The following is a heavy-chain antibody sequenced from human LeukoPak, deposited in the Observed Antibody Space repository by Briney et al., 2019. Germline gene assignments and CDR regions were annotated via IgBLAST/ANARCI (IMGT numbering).Heavy chain of an antibody. CDR2: ISSDGSNK. CDR3: AREVQDDKGGYYYYYMDV. Sequence: GGSLRLSCAVSGFTSTSYWMTWVRQAPGKGLEWVAVISSDGSNKYYADSVKGRFTISRDNSKNTLYLQMNSLRAEDTAVYYCAREVQDDKGGYYYYYMDVWGKGTTVTVSS. D-gene: IGHD3-16*01. CDR1: GFTSTSYW. V-gene: IGHV3-30*03. J-gene: IGHJ6*03.